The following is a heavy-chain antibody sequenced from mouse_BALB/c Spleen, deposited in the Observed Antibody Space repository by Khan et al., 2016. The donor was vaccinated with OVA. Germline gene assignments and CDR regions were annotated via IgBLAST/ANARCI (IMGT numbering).Heavy chain of an antibody. CDR3: ARYDYDYDGAFAY. CDR2: ISYSGST. V-gene: IGHV3-8*02. J-gene: IGHJ3*01. D-gene: IGHD2-4*01. CDR1: GYSITSGY. Sequence: EVQLVESGPSLVKPSQTLSLTCSVTGYSITSGYWNWIRKFPGTKLEYMGYISYSGSTYYNPSLKSRISITRDTSKNQSYLQLNSVTNEDTATYYCARYDYDYDGAFAYWGQGTMVTVSA.